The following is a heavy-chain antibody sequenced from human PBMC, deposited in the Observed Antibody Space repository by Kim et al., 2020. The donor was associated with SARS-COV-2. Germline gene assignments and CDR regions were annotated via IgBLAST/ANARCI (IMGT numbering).Heavy chain of an antibody. CDR3: ARASMIVVVIDAFDI. J-gene: IGHJ3*02. CDR1: GGSISSGGYY. CDR2: IYYSGST. D-gene: IGHD3-22*01. Sequence: SETLSLTCTVSGGSISSGGYYWSWIRQHPGKGLEWIGYIYYSGSTYYNPSLKSRVTISVDTSKNQFPLKLSSVTAADTAVYYCARASMIVVVIDAFDIWGQGTMVTVSS. V-gene: IGHV4-31*03.